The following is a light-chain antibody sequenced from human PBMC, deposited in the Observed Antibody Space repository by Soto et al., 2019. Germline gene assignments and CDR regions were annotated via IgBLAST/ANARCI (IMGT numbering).Light chain of an antibody. CDR2: GNS. CDR1: SSNIGAGYD. V-gene: IGLV1-40*01. Sequence: QSVLTQPPSVSGAPGQRVTISCTGSSSNIGAGYDVRWYQQLPGTAPKLLIYGNSNRPSGVPDRFSGSKSGTSASLAITGIKAEDEADYYCQSYDSSLSGYVFGPGTKLTVL. J-gene: IGLJ1*01. CDR3: QSYDSSLSGYV.